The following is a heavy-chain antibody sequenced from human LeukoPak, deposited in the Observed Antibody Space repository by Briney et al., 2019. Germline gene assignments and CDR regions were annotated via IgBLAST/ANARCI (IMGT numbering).Heavy chain of an antibody. Sequence: GGSLRLSCAASGFTLSSHRMNWVRQAPGKGLEWVSDISRSSSEIHYADSVAGRFTIFRDNAKNSVHLQMNSLRVEDTAVYYCARDHTSAYYGHDYWGQGTLVTVSS. D-gene: IGHD2-21*01. CDR1: GFTLSSHR. V-gene: IGHV3-48*01. CDR3: ARDHTSAYYGHDY. J-gene: IGHJ4*02. CDR2: ISRSSSEI.